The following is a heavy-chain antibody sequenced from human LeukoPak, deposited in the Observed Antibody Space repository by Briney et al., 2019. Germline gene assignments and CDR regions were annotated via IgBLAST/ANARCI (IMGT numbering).Heavy chain of an antibody. Sequence: SETLSLTCPVSGASIRSDYWSWIRQPPGKGLEWIGNIYYSGSTSYNPSLKSRVTFSVDTSKNQFSLKLTSVTAADTAVYYCARLITCGGDCYDAFDIWGQGTMVTVSS. CDR3: ARLITCGGDCYDAFDI. V-gene: IGHV4-59*01. D-gene: IGHD2-21*02. J-gene: IGHJ3*02. CDR2: IYYSGST. CDR1: GASIRSDY.